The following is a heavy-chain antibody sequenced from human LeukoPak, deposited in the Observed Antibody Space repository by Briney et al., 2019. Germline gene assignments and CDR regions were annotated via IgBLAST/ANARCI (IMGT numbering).Heavy chain of an antibody. V-gene: IGHV1-46*01. CDR3: ARLRYGSGSYNY. Sequence: GASVKVSCKASGYTFTDYYIHWVRQAPGQGLEWMGLINPSGGSTSYAQKFQGRVSMTRDTSTSTVYMELSNLRSGDTAVYYCARLRYGSGSYNYWGQGTLVTVSS. CDR1: GYTFTDYY. D-gene: IGHD3-10*01. CDR2: INPSGGST. J-gene: IGHJ4*02.